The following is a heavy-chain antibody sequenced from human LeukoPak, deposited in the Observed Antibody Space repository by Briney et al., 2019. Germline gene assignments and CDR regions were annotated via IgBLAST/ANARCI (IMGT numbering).Heavy chain of an antibody. V-gene: IGHV4-59*13. CDR1: GYSISIGYS. CDR3: ARGGYSSSWRN. Sequence: PSETLSLTCSVSGYSISIGYSWGWIRQPPGKGLEWIGYIYYSGSTNYNPSLKSRVTISVDTSKNQFSLKLSSVTAADTAVYYCARGGYSSSWRNWGQGTLVTVSS. J-gene: IGHJ4*02. CDR2: IYYSGST. D-gene: IGHD6-13*01.